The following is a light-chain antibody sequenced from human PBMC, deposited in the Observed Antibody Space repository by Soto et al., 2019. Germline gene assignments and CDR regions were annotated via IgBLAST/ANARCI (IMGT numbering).Light chain of an antibody. Sequence: DIQMTQSPSSVSASVGDRVTITCRASQSISRYLSWYHQKPGKAPKLLIYAASSLQSGVPSRFSGSGSGTDFTLTISSLQPEDFATYYCQQSYTTPITFGQGTRLEIK. CDR1: QSISRY. CDR2: AAS. V-gene: IGKV1-39*01. J-gene: IGKJ5*01. CDR3: QQSYTTPIT.